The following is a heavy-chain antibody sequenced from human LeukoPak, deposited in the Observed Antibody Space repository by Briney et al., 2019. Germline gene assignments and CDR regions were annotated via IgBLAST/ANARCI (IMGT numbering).Heavy chain of an antibody. D-gene: IGHD2-15*01. CDR1: GYTFTGYY. CDR2: INPNSGGT. CDR3: ARGDVVVVAANNWFDP. J-gene: IGHJ5*02. Sequence: ASVKVSCKASGYTFTGYYMHWVRQAPGQGLEWMGWINPNSGGTNYARKFQGRVTMTRDTSISTAYMELSRLRSDNTALYYCARGDVVVVAANNWFDPWGQGTLVTVSS. V-gene: IGHV1-2*02.